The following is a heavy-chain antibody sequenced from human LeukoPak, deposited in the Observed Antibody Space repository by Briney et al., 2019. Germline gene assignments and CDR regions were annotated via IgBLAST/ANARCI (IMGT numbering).Heavy chain of an antibody. D-gene: IGHD6-19*01. V-gene: IGHV3-23*01. CDR3: ATLRAVAGTEYFQH. Sequence: GGSLTLSCAASGFTLSSCAMSWVRQAPGKGLEWVSAISGSGGGTKYADSVKGRFTISRDNSKNTLYLQMNSLRGEDTAVYYCATLRAVAGTEYFQHWGQGTLVTVSS. J-gene: IGHJ1*01. CDR1: GFTLSSCA. CDR2: ISGSGGGT.